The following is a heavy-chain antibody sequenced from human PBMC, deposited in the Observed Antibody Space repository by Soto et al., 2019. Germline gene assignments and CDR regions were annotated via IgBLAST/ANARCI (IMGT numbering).Heavy chain of an antibody. CDR3: ARLEMATNTFDY. D-gene: IGHD5-12*01. CDR1: VYSLTSYW. J-gene: IGHJ4*02. Sequence: PGESLKISCKGSVYSLTSYWIGWVRQMPGKGLEWMGIILPGDSDTRYSPSFQGQVTISVDKSISTAYLQWSSLKASDTAMYYCARLEMATNTFDYWGQGTMVTVSS. V-gene: IGHV5-51*01. CDR2: ILPGDSDT.